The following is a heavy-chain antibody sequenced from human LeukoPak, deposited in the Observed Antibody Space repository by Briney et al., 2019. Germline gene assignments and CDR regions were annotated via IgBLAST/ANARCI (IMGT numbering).Heavy chain of an antibody. D-gene: IGHD4-23*01. Sequence: GGSLRLSCAVSGFTVSGNYMSWVRQAPGKGLEWVSLIYSGGTTYYADSVKGRFTIARDNSKNTLYLQMNSLRAEDTAVYYCARRAGGYSHPYDYWGQGILVTVSS. J-gene: IGHJ4*02. CDR3: ARRAGGYSHPYDY. CDR2: IYSGGTT. CDR1: GFTVSGNY. V-gene: IGHV3-53*01.